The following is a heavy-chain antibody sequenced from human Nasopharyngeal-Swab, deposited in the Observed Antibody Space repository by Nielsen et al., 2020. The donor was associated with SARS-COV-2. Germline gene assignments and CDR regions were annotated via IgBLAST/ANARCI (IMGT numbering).Heavy chain of an antibody. CDR1: GFTFSPYT. CDR2: IKQDGSEK. Sequence: GESLKISCATSGFTFSPYTMSWVRQAPGKGLEWVANIKQDGSEKYYVDSVKGRFTISRDNAKNSLYLQMNSLRAEDTAVYYCASELDYGGNSAFDYWGQGTLVTVSS. D-gene: IGHD4-23*01. J-gene: IGHJ4*02. V-gene: IGHV3-7*03. CDR3: ASELDYGGNSAFDY.